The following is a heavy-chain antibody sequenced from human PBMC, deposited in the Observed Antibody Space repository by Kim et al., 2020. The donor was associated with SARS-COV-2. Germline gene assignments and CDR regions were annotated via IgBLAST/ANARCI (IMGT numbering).Heavy chain of an antibody. V-gene: IGHV5-51*01. J-gene: IGHJ4*02. CDR3: ARVHDSSGYYYVGIDY. CDR2: IYPGYSDT. CDR1: GYSFTSYW. D-gene: IGHD3-22*01. Sequence: GESLKISCKGSGYSFTSYWIGWVRQMPGKGLEWMGIIYPGYSDTRYSPSFQGQVTISADKSISTAYLQWSSLKASDTAMYYCARVHDSSGYYYVGIDYWGQGTLVTVSS.